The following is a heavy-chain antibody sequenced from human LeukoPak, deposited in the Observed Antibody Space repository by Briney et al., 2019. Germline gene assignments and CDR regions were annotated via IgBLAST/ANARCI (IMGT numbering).Heavy chain of an antibody. J-gene: IGHJ4*02. V-gene: IGHV4-59*08. CDR1: GGSITNNY. CDR3: ARSELGYCSSTSCTGVVDY. Sequence: SETLSLTCTVSGGSITNNYWAWIRQPPGKGLEWIGYTHDSGNSNYNPSLRSRVTISVDTSKNQFSLKLSSVTAADTAVYYCARSELGYCSSTSCTGVVDYWGQGTLVTVSS. D-gene: IGHD2-2*01. CDR2: THDSGNS.